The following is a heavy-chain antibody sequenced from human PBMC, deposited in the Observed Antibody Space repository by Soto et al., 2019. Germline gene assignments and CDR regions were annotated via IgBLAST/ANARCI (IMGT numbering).Heavy chain of an antibody. Sequence: SETLSLTCTVSGGSISSGDYYWSWIRHPPGKGVEWIGYIYYSGSTYYNPSLKSRVTISVDTSKNQFSLKLSSVTAADTAVYYCSTFYCSGGSCYKPLTYYYYGTDVWGQGTTVTVSS. V-gene: IGHV4-30-4*01. CDR1: GGSISSGDYY. D-gene: IGHD2-15*01. J-gene: IGHJ6*02. CDR2: IYYSGST. CDR3: STFYCSGGSCYKPLTYYYYGTDV.